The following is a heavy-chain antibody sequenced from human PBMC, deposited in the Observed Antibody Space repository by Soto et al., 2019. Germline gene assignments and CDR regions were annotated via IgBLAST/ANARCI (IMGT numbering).Heavy chain of an antibody. Sequence: GGSLRLSCAASGFTFNNVWMNWVRQAPGKGLEWVGRIKRNTDGGTTDYAAPVNGRFTISRDDSKNMFYLLINSLKIEDTAVYYCNIDRDCIHGICHQSLYYYGVSVWGQGTTVP. CDR1: GFTFNNVW. D-gene: IGHD2-8*01. J-gene: IGHJ6*02. CDR3: NIDRDCIHGICHQSLYYYGVSV. V-gene: IGHV3-15*07. CDR2: IKRNTDGGTT.